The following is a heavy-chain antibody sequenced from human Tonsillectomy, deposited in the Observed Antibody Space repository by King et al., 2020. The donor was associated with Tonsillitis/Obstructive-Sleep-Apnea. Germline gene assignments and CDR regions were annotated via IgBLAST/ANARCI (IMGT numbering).Heavy chain of an antibody. Sequence: QLQESVPGLVKPSQTLSLTCTVSGGSISSGGYYWSWIRQHPGKGLEWIGYIYYSGSTSYNPPLKSRVTISVDTSKNQFSLKLSSVTAADTAVYYCARISSSWYNGDYWGQGTLVTVSS. V-gene: IGHV4-31*03. CDR3: ARISSSWYNGDY. CDR1: GGSISSGGYY. J-gene: IGHJ4*02. D-gene: IGHD6-13*01. CDR2: IYYSGST.